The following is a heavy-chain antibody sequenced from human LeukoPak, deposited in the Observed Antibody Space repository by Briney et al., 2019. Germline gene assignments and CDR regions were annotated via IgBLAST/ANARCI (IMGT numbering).Heavy chain of an antibody. CDR2: IWFDGSNK. CDR1: GLTFSRFG. V-gene: IGHV3-33*01. Sequence: GRSLRLSCAASGLTFSRFGMHWVRQAPGKGLEWVAVIWFDGSNKSYGDSVKGRFTISRDNSKNTLDLQMNSLRVEDTAVYYCVRDRGLGRNGYDYWSQGTLVTVSS. D-gene: IGHD3-10*01. J-gene: IGHJ4*02. CDR3: VRDRGLGRNGYDY.